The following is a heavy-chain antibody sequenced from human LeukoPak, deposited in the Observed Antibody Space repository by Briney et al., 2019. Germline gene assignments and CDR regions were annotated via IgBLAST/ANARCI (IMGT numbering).Heavy chain of an antibody. V-gene: IGHV1-18*01. Sequence: ASVKVSCKASGYTFPSYGISWVRQAPGQGLEWMGWTSDYNGNTNYAQKLQGRVGMTTDTSTSTAYMELRSLRSDDAALYYCASLQRGGGDAFDNWGQGTMVTVCS. D-gene: IGHD4-23*01. CDR1: GYTFPSYG. J-gene: IGHJ3*02. CDR2: TSDYNGNT. CDR3: ASLQRGGGDAFDN.